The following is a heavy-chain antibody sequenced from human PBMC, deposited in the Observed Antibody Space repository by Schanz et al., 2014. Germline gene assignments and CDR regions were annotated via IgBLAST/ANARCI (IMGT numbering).Heavy chain of an antibody. Sequence: EVQLAESGGGLVQPGGSLRLSCAASGFTFSSYSMNWVRQAPGKGLEWVIVISGSGGSTYYADSVRGRFTISRDNSKNTLYLQMNSLRAEDTAVYYCAKVRYSSGWRGDYFDEWGQGTLVTVAS. V-gene: IGHV3-23*04. J-gene: IGHJ4*02. CDR3: AKVRYSSGWRGDYFDE. D-gene: IGHD6-25*01. CDR1: GFTFSSYS. CDR2: ISGSGGST.